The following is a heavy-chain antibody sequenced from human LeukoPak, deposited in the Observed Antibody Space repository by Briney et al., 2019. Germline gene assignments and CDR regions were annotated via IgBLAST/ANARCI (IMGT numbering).Heavy chain of an antibody. Sequence: SETLSLTCTVSGGSISSYYWSWIRQPPGKGLEWIGYIYYSGSTNYNPSLKSRVTISVDTSKNQFSLKLSSVTAADTAVYYCARHSVAAAGTFDYWGQGTLVTVSS. J-gene: IGHJ4*02. D-gene: IGHD6-13*01. V-gene: IGHV4-59*08. CDR3: ARHSVAAAGTFDY. CDR1: GGSISSYY. CDR2: IYYSGST.